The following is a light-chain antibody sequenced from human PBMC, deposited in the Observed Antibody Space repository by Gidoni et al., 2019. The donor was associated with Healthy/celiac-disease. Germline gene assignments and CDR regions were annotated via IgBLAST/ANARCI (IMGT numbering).Light chain of an antibody. CDR1: QSISSW. CDR2: KAS. CDR3: QQYNSYSRT. V-gene: IGKV1-5*03. J-gene: IGKJ1*01. Sequence: DLQMTQSPSTLSASVGERVTIPCRASQSISSWLDWYQQKPGKAPKLLIYKASSLESGVPLRFSGSGSGTEFTLTISSLQPDDFATYYCQQYNSYSRTFGQGTKVEIK.